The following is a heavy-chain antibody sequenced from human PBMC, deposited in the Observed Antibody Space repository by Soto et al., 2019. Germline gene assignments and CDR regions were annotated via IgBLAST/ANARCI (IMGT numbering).Heavy chain of an antibody. J-gene: IGHJ4*02. V-gene: IGHV4-4*02. Sequence: SSETLSLTCAVSGGSISSSNWWSWVRQPPGKGLEWIGEIYHSGSTNYNPSLKSRVTISVDKSKNQFSLKLSSVTAADTAVYYCARSVLEWYYFDYWGQGTLVTVSS. D-gene: IGHD3-3*01. CDR3: ARSVLEWYYFDY. CDR2: IYHSGST. CDR1: GGSISSSNW.